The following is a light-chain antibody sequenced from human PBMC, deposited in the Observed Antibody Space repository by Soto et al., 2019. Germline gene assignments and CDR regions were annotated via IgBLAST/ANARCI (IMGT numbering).Light chain of an antibody. Sequence: IQLTQSPSSLSASVGDRVTITCRASQGVSIYLSWYQQKPGKAPNLRFYAASTMQSGVPSRFSGSGYGTDFTLTSSSLQSEDFATYYFQELNTYPLTFGGGTKVEIK. V-gene: IGKV1-9*01. CDR3: QELNTYPLT. CDR1: QGVSIY. CDR2: AAS. J-gene: IGKJ4*01.